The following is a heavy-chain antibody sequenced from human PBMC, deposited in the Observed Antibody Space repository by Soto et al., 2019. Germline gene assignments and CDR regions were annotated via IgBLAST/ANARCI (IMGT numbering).Heavy chain of an antibody. D-gene: IGHD3-10*01. V-gene: IGHV1-24*01. CDR3: ATAPVLLWFGELPSFDY. Sequence: GASVKVSCKFSGYTLTELSMHWVRQAPGKGLEWMGGFDPEDGETIYAQKFQGRVTMTEDTSTDTAYMELSSLRSEDTAVYYCATAPVLLWFGELPSFDYWGQGTLVTVSS. CDR1: GYTLTELS. J-gene: IGHJ4*02. CDR2: FDPEDGET.